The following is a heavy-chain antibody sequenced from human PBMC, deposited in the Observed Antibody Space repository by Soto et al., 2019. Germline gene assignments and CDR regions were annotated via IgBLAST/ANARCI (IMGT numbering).Heavy chain of an antibody. V-gene: IGHV4-4*02. Sequence: QVQLPESGPGLVKPSGTLSLTCAVSGGSISSSNWWGWVRQPPGKGLGWIGEIYHSGSTNYNPSLKSRVTISVDKSKNQFSLKLSSVTAADTAVYYCARAAMGGSSWPFDYWGQGTLVTVSS. CDR3: ARAAMGGSSWPFDY. D-gene: IGHD6-13*01. J-gene: IGHJ4*02. CDR2: IYHSGST. CDR1: GGSISSSNW.